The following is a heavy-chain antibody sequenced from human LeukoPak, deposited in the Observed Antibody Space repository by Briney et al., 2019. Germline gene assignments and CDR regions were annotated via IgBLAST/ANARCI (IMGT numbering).Heavy chain of an antibody. Sequence: GGSLRLSCTASGFTYSDAWMNWVRQAPGKGLEWVGRIKSETDGGTTDFPAHVKGRFSITREASKNTLYLQMNALRIDDTAVYFCTAAPRFTDFADSWGQGTLVTVPT. D-gene: IGHD2-15*01. V-gene: IGHV3-15*01. CDR3: TAAPRFTDFADS. CDR2: IKSETDGGTT. J-gene: IGHJ4*02. CDR1: GFTYSDAW.